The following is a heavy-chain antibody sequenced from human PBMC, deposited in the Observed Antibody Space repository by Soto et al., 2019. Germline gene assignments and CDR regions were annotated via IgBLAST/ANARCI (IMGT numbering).Heavy chain of an antibody. J-gene: IGHJ3*02. V-gene: IGHV3-33*01. CDR3: ARVDVVVAADAFDI. D-gene: IGHD2-15*01. CDR2: IYYDGSNE. Sequence: QVQLVESGGGVVQPGRSLRLSCAASEFTFSNFGMHWVRQAPGKGLEWVAVIYYDGSNEYYADSVKGRFTISRDNSKNTLYLQMNRLRAEDTAVYYCARVDVVVAADAFDIWGQGTMVTVSS. CDR1: EFTFSNFG.